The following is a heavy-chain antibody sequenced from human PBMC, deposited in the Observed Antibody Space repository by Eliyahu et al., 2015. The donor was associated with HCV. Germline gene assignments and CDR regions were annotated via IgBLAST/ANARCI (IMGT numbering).Heavy chain of an antibody. J-gene: IGHJ5*02. Sequence: QVQLQESGPGLVKPSQTLSLTCTVSGASXXSXAXYXSWIRQHPGKGLEWIGYIYYSGNTYYNPSLQSRVTISVDTSKNQFSLKLTSVTAADTAVYYCARGVGCSSTSCYPPTYFDPWGQGTLVTVSS. D-gene: IGHD2-2*01. CDR1: GASXXSXAXY. CDR2: IYYSGNT. CDR3: ARGVGCSSTSCYPPTYFDP. V-gene: IGHV4-31*03.